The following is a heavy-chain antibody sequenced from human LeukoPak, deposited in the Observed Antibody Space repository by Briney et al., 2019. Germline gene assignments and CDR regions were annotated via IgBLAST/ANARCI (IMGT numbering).Heavy chain of an antibody. Sequence: GGSLRLPCAASGFTFTGYSMNWVRQAPGKGLEWVSSISGSSKHRYYADSVKGRFTISRDNAKNSLYLQMNSLRAEDTAVYYCARRDWFDPWGQGTLVTVSS. J-gene: IGHJ5*02. CDR2: ISGSSKHR. V-gene: IGHV3-21*01. CDR1: GFTFTGYS. CDR3: ARRDWFDP.